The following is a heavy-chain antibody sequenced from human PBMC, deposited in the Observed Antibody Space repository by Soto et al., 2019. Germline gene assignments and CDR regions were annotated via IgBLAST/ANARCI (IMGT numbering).Heavy chain of an antibody. CDR2: IIPIFGTA. Sequence: SVKVSCKASGGTFSSYAISWVRQAPGQGLEWMGGIIPIFGTANYAQKFQGRVTITADESTSTAYMELSSLRSEDTAVYYCARGKYQLLGWFDPWGQGTLVTVSS. V-gene: IGHV1-69*13. CDR1: GGTFSSYA. D-gene: IGHD2-2*01. CDR3: ARGKYQLLGWFDP. J-gene: IGHJ5*02.